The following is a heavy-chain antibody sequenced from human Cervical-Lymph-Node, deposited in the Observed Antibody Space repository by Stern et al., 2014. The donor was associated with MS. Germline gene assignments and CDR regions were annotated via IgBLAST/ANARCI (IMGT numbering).Heavy chain of an antibody. CDR2: IYPGSGAT. CDR3: AITRTQSGSYPS. J-gene: IGHJ4*02. V-gene: IGHV1-46*01. D-gene: IGHD1-26*01. Sequence: QVQLVQSGAEVKQPGASVKVSCQTSGHSLSGLYIHWVRQAPGQGLEWIGLIYPGSGATSFAEQFQGRLSMTSDTSTKTVYMEVSGLTSNDTAVYFCAITRTQSGSYPSWGQGALVTVSS. CDR1: GHSLSGLY.